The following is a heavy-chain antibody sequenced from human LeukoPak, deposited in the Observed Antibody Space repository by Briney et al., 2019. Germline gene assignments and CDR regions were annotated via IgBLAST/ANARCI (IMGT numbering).Heavy chain of an antibody. J-gene: IGHJ6*03. CDR3: ARLYRPGYFYYMDV. CDR2: ISNSGKTI. D-gene: IGHD2-21*01. Sequence: GGSLRLSCAASGFTFTNYETNWVRQAPGKGLEWVSYISNSGKTIYYADSVKGRFTISRDNAKNSLYLQMNSLRAEDTAVYYCARLYRPGYFYYMDVWGKGTTVTVSS. CDR1: GFTFTNYE. V-gene: IGHV3-48*03.